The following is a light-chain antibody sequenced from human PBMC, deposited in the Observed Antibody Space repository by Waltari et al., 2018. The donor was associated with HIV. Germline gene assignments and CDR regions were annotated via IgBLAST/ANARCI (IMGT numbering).Light chain of an antibody. CDR3: ATWDSALSGVL. V-gene: IGLV1-51*01. CDR1: SSNIRNNH. J-gene: IGLJ2*01. Sequence: QSMLTQPPSVSATAGQRVTIPCSGSSSNIRNNHLPWYQRVPGTGPRLLIYDNDKRPSDTPDRFSASKSGTSGTLVISDLQTGDEADYFCATWDSALSGVLFGGGT. CDR2: DND.